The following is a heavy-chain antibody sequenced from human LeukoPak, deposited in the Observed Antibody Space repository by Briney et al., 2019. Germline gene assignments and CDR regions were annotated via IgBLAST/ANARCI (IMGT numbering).Heavy chain of an antibody. CDR3: VKDGINGNSIYDAFDV. J-gene: IGHJ3*01. V-gene: IGHV3-23*01. Sequence: GGSLRLSCAASGFXFSIFAISWVRQAPGKGLEWVSIIGGPLETYYTDSVKGRFTISRDNSKNTVFLQMNSVKVDDTAVYYCVKDGINGNSIYDAFDVWGQGTMVTVSP. CDR2: IGGPLET. CDR1: GFXFSIFA. D-gene: IGHD1-7*01.